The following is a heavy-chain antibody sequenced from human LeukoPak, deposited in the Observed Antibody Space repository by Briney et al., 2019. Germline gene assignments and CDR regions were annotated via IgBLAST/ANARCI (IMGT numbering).Heavy chain of an antibody. Sequence: SETLSLTCTVSGGSISSSSYYWGWIRQPPGKGLEWIGSIYYSGSTYYNPSLKSRVTISVDTSKNQFSLKLSSVTAADTAVYYCARGGGDIVVVVAATLAFDPWGQGTLVTVSS. V-gene: IGHV4-39*07. J-gene: IGHJ5*02. CDR2: IYYSGST. D-gene: IGHD2-15*01. CDR1: GGSISSSSYY. CDR3: ARGGGDIVVVVAATLAFDP.